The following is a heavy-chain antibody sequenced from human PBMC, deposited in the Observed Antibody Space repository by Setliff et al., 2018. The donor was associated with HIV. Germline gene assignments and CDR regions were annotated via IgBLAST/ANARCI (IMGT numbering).Heavy chain of an antibody. J-gene: IGHJ4*02. Sequence: SETLSLTCIVSGGSISSSSSYWGGIRLPPGKGLEWIGSMYYSGNTYYNPSLKSRVTISLDKSKNQFSLKLTSVTAADTAVYYCARGTYYYETSGYHYDKTXXGTCFDYWGQGTLVTVSS. CDR3: ARGTYYYETSGYHYDKTXXGTCFDY. V-gene: IGHV4-39*07. CDR1: GGSISSSSSY. CDR2: MYYSGNT. D-gene: IGHD3-22*01.